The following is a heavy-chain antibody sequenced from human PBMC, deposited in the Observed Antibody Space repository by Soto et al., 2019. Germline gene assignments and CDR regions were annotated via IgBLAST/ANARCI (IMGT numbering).Heavy chain of an antibody. V-gene: IGHV3-30*18. J-gene: IGHJ4*02. D-gene: IGHD2-21*01. Sequence: QVQLVESGGGVVQPGRSLRLSCAASGFTFSSYGMHWVRQAPGKGLEWVAVISYDGSNKYYADSVKSRFTISRDNSKKTLWLKMNIMRAEDKSVYYGAKSPVDVIHFHYRGQGNLVTVFS. CDR1: GFTFSSYG. CDR3: AKSPVDVIHFHY. CDR2: ISYDGSNK.